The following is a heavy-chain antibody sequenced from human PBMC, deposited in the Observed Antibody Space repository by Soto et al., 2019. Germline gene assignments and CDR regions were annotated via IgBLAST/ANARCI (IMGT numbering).Heavy chain of an antibody. J-gene: IGHJ5*02. CDR3: VGQRYSSSWFWFGP. CDR1: GFSFSSYG. Sequence: GGSLRLSCAASGFSFSSYGMHWIRQAPGKGLEWLAVIWFAGSDTIYYADSVKGRFTISRDNSKNTLYLQMNALRAEDTAVYYCVGQRYSSSWFWFGPWGQGTLVTVS. D-gene: IGHD6-13*01. CDR2: IWFAGSDTI. V-gene: IGHV3-33*01.